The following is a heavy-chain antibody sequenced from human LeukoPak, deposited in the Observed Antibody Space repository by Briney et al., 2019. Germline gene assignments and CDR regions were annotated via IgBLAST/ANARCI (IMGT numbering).Heavy chain of an antibody. D-gene: IGHD3-16*01. V-gene: IGHV3-7*01. J-gene: IGHJ6*03. Sequence: GGSLRLSCVGSGFTFSSYWMSWVRQAPGKGLERVANRKQDGSGKSYVDSVRGRFTISRDNAKNSLYLQVNSLRAEDAAVYYCARAGENDYYFYYMDVWGKGTTVTVSS. CDR1: GFTFSSYW. CDR3: ARAGENDYYFYYMDV. CDR2: RKQDGSGK.